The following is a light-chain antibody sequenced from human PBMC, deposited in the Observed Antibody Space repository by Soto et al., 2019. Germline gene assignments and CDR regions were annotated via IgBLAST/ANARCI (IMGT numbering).Light chain of an antibody. CDR2: AAS. CDR1: QSISSY. J-gene: IGKJ2*01. Sequence: DIPMTQSPSSLSASVGDRVTITCRASQSISSYLNWYQQKPGKAPKLLIYAASSLQSGVPSRFSGSGSATDFTLTISSLQPEDFATYYCQQSYSTPMYTFGQGTKLEIK. V-gene: IGKV1-39*01. CDR3: QQSYSTPMYT.